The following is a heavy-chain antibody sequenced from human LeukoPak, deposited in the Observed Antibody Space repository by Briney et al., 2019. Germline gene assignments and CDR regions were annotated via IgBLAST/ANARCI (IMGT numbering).Heavy chain of an antibody. V-gene: IGHV3-23*01. CDR2: ISGSGGRT. CDR3: VRSYYGMDV. J-gene: IGHJ6*02. CDR1: GFTFSSYA. Sequence: PGGSLRLSCAASGFTFSSYAMSWVRQAPGKGLEWVSSISGSGGRTYYADSVKGRFTISRDNPNNTLYLQMNSLRAEDTAVYYCVRSYYGMDVWGQGTTVSVSS.